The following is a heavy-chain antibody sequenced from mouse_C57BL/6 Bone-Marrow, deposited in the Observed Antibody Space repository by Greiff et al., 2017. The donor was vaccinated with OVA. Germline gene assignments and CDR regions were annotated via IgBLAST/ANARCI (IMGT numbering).Heavy chain of an antibody. CDR2: ISDGGSYT. J-gene: IGHJ4*01. CDR1: GFTFSSYA. V-gene: IGHV5-4*01. CDR3: ARVDDGYLYAMDY. D-gene: IGHD2-3*01. Sequence: EVQLVESGGGLVKPGGSLKLSCAASGFTFSSYAMSWVRQTPEKRLEWVATISDGGSYTYYPDNVKGRFTISRDNAKNKLYLQMSHLKSEDTAMYYCARVDDGYLYAMDYWGQGTSVTVSS.